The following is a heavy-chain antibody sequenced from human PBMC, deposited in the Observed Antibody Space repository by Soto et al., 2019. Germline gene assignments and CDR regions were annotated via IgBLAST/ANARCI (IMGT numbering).Heavy chain of an antibody. Sequence: QITLKESGPTLVKPTQTLTLTCTFSGFSLSTSGVGVGWIRQPPGKALEWLALIYWDDDKRYSPSLKSRLTITKDTSTNPVGLTMTNMDHVDTATYFCTHLKGEEDYDDSSGSAFDYWGQGTLVTVSS. V-gene: IGHV2-5*02. CDR2: IYWDDDK. D-gene: IGHD3-22*01. CDR3: THLKGEEDYDDSSGSAFDY. CDR1: GFSLSTSGVG. J-gene: IGHJ4*02.